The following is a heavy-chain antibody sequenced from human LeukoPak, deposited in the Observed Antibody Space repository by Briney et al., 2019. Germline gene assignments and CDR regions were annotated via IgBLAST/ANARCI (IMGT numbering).Heavy chain of an antibody. D-gene: IGHD6-6*01. J-gene: IGHJ4*02. CDR1: GFTFSSYA. CDR3: AKGSSSSRPYYFDY. CDR2: ITGGGGDT. V-gene: IGHV3-23*01. Sequence: PGGSLRLSCAASGFTFSSYAMSWVRQAPGKGLEWVSAITGGGGDTYHADSVKGRFTISRDNSKNTLYLQMNSLRVEDTALYYCAKGSSSSRPYYFDYWGQGTLVTVSS.